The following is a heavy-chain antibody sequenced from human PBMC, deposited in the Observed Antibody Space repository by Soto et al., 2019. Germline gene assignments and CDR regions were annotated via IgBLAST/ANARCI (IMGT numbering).Heavy chain of an antibody. Sequence: PGGSLSLSCAASGFTFSSYGMHWVRQAPGKGLEWVAVISYDGSNKYYADSVKGRFTISRDNSKNTLYLQMNSLRAEDTAVYYCAKASSSVGMDVWGQGTTVTVSS. CDR3: AKASSSVGMDV. CDR2: ISYDGSNK. D-gene: IGHD6-13*01. CDR1: GFTFSSYG. J-gene: IGHJ6*02. V-gene: IGHV3-30*18.